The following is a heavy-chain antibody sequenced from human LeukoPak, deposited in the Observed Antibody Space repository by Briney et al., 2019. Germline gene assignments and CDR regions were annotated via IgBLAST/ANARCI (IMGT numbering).Heavy chain of an antibody. D-gene: IGHD3-22*01. V-gene: IGHV4-59*01. CDR1: GGSISSYY. Sequence: SETLSLTCTVSGGSISSYYWSWIRQPPGKGLEWIGYIYYSGSTNYNPSLKSRVTISVDTSKSQFSLKLSSVTAADTAVYYCARAYYYDSSGYLYYYYGMDVWGQGTTVTVSS. J-gene: IGHJ6*02. CDR2: IYYSGST. CDR3: ARAYYYDSSGYLYYYYGMDV.